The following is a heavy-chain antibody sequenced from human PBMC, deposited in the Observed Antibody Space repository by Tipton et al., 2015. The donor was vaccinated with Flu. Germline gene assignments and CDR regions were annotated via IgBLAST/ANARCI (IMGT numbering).Heavy chain of an antibody. CDR2: VYLSGST. J-gene: IGHJ6*03. CDR3: ARGERDTAGWNTVYYYCYLDV. V-gene: IGHV4-61*09. Sequence: TLSLTCTVSGCSISSDNYHWTWLRPPAGKGLGWIGHVYLSGSTAYNPSLNSRVTISKDTSKEQTSLKMTSVTAADTAVYYCARGERDTAGWNTVYYYCYLDVMG. D-gene: IGHD1/OR15-1a*01. CDR1: GCSISSDNYH.